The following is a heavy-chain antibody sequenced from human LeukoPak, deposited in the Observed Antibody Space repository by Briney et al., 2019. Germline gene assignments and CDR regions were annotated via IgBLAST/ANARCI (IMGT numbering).Heavy chain of an antibody. D-gene: IGHD6-13*01. CDR3: ARVSSSWYQDWYFDL. J-gene: IGHJ2*01. CDR1: GGSISTRDNY. Sequence: SETLSLTCIVSGGSISTRDNYWGWIPQPPGKGLEWIVRMHNTMSTYYNPSLKSRVTMSVDTSKNQFSLKLSSVTAADTAVYYCARVSSSWYQDWYFDLWGRGTLVTVSS. V-gene: IGHV4-39*07. CDR2: MHNTMST.